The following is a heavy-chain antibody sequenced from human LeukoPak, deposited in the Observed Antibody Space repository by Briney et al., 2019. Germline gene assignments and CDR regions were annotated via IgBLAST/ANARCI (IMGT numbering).Heavy chain of an antibody. V-gene: IGHV4-38-2*02. CDR2: IYHSGST. J-gene: IGHJ5*02. Sequence: SETLSLTCTVSGNSISSGYYWGWIRQPPGKGLEWIGSIYHSGSTYYNPSLKSRVTISVDTSKNQFSLKLSSVTAADTAVYYCARDRLGAVAAKHGWFDPWGQGTLVTVSS. CDR3: ARDRLGAVAAKHGWFDP. D-gene: IGHD6-19*01. CDR1: GNSISSGYY.